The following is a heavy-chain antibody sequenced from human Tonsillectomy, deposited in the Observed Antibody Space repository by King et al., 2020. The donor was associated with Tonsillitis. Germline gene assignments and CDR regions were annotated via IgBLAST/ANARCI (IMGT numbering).Heavy chain of an antibody. CDR3: AGDGWLGSGSYGGYYFDY. CDR1: GFTFSSYS. V-gene: IGHV3-48*01. D-gene: IGHD1-26*01. Sequence: VQLVESGGGLVQPGGSLRLSCAASGFTFSSYSMNWVRQAPGTGLEWVSYISSSSSTIFYADSVKVRFTIPRDNATNALYLQMNSMSAEDTAVYYCAGDGWLGSGSYGGYYFDYWGQGTLVTVSS. CDR2: ISSSSSTI. J-gene: IGHJ4*02.